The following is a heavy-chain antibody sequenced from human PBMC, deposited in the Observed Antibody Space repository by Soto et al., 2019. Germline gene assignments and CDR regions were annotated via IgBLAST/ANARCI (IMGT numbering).Heavy chain of an antibody. D-gene: IGHD2-2*01. Sequence: GGSLRLSCAASGFTFSNAWMNWVRQAPGKGLEWVGRIKNRAGGGTTDFPAPVKGRFTISRDDSKNTLYLQMNSLKTEDTAVYYCTAPDCSSTSCYGPSTGYWGQGTLVTVSS. CDR2: IKNRAGGGTT. V-gene: IGHV3-15*07. J-gene: IGHJ4*02. CDR1: GFTFSNAW. CDR3: TAPDCSSTSCYGPSTGY.